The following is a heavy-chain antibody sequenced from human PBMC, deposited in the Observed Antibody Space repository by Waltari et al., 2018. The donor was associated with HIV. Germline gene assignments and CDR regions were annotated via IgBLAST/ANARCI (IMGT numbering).Heavy chain of an antibody. CDR3: ARVPDRSGYQRYAMDV. V-gene: IGHV1-69*01. CDR1: GGTVTRSA. CDR2: IIPLFGEA. Sequence: QVQLVQSGAEVRKPGSSVKVSCKASGGTVTRSAISWVQQAPGQGLEWMGAIIPLFGEANYAQKFQGRLTITADESTSTAYMELSSLRSEDTAVYYCARVPDRSGYQRYAMDVWGQGTTVTVS. D-gene: IGHD3-22*01. J-gene: IGHJ6*02.